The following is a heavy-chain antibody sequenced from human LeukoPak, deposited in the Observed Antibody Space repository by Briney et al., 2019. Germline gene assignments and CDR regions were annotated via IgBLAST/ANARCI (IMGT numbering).Heavy chain of an antibody. CDR2: IYYSGST. CDR3: ARSRSGRPSGNWFDP. V-gene: IGHV4-39*07. Sequence: SETLSLTCTVSGGSNSSSSYYWGWIRQPPGKGLEWIGSIYYSGSTYYNPSLKSRVTISVDTSKNQFSLKLSSVTAADTAVYYCARSRSGRPSGNWFDPWGQGTLVTVSS. CDR1: GGSNSSSSYY. J-gene: IGHJ5*02. D-gene: IGHD2-15*01.